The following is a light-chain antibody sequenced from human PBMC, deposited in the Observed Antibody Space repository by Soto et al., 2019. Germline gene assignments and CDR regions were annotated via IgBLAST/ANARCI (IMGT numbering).Light chain of an antibody. CDR1: QSVSSSY. J-gene: IGKJ3*01. V-gene: IGKV3-20*01. Sequence: EIVLTQSPGTLSLSPGERATLSCRASQSVSSSYLAWYQQKPGQAPRLLIYGASSRATGIPARFSGSGSGTDFTLTISRLEPEDFAVYYCHQYGSSLFTFVPGTKVDIK. CDR3: HQYGSSLFT. CDR2: GAS.